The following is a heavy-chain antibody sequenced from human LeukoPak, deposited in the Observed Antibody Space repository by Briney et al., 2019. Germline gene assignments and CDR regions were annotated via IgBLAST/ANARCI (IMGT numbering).Heavy chain of an antibody. D-gene: IGHD6-13*01. CDR3: AKDKGSSWSPMDV. CDR1: GFTFSSYW. V-gene: IGHV3-7*01. Sequence: PGGSLRLSCAASGFTFSSYWMSWVRQAPGKGLEWVANIKQDGSEKYYVDSVKGRFTISRDNSKNTLYLQMNSLRAEDTAVYYCAKDKGSSWSPMDVWGKGTTVTVSS. J-gene: IGHJ6*03. CDR2: IKQDGSEK.